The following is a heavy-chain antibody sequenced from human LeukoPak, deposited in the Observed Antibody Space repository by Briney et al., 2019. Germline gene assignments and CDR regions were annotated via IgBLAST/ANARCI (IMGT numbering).Heavy chain of an antibody. CDR1: GGSISSSSYY. V-gene: IGHV4-39*01. J-gene: IGHJ4*02. Sequence: SETLSLTCTVSGGSISSSSYYWGWIRQPPGKGLEWIGSIYYSGSTYYNPSLKSRVTISVDTSKNQFSLKLSSVSAADTVVYYCARPLVSHDYFPFDYWGQGTLVTVSS. D-gene: IGHD2/OR15-2a*01. CDR3: ARPLVSHDYFPFDY. CDR2: IYYSGST.